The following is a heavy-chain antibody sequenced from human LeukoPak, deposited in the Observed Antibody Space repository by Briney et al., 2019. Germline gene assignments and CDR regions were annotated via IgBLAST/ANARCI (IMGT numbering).Heavy chain of an antibody. CDR2: ISTTGSTI. Sequence: GGSLRLSCAASGFIFSSYSMNWVRQAPGKGLEWVSYISTTGSTIYYADSVKGRFTISRDNAKNSLYLQMNSLRDEDTAVYYCARDRSSSGYYPFDYWGQGTLVTVSS. CDR1: GFIFSSYS. J-gene: IGHJ4*02. D-gene: IGHD3-22*01. CDR3: ARDRSSSGYYPFDY. V-gene: IGHV3-48*02.